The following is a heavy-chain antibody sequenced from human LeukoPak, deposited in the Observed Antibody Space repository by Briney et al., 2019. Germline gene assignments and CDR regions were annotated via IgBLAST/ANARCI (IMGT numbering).Heavy chain of an antibody. CDR2: ISPGDSDT. CDR1: GYSFTSQW. D-gene: IGHD2-21*02. CDR3: ARLIVVVTGRMYFDL. V-gene: IGHV5-51*01. J-gene: IGHJ2*01. Sequence: GESLKISCKGSGYSFTSQWIGWVRQMPGKGLEWMGIISPGDSDTRYSPSFQGQVTISADKSISTAYLQWSSLKASDTAMYYCARLIVVVTGRMYFDLWGRGTLVTVSS.